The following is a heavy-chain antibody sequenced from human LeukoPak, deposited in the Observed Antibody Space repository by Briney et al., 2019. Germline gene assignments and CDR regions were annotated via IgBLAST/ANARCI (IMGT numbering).Heavy chain of an antibody. CDR3: ARARDYGDFDY. CDR2: IKQDGSEK. Sequence: SGGSLRLSCAASGFTFSSYWMSRVRQAPGKGLEWVANIKQDGSEKYYVDSVKGRFTISRDNAKNSLYLQMNSLRAEDTAVYYCARARDYGDFDYWGQGTLVTVSS. V-gene: IGHV3-7*01. J-gene: IGHJ4*02. CDR1: GFTFSSYW. D-gene: IGHD4-17*01.